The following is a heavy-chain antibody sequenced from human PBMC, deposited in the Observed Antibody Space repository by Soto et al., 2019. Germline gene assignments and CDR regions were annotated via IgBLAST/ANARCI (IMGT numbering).Heavy chain of an antibody. V-gene: IGHV4-34*01. J-gene: IGHJ4*02. D-gene: IGHD1-20*01. CDR3: ARGRTLITGTSLDY. CDR2: INHSGST. CDR1: GGSFSGYY. Sequence: SETLSLTCAVYGGSFSGYYWTWIRQPPGKGLVWIGEINHSGSTNYKPSLRSRVTISVDTSKNQLSLKVNSVTAADTAVYYCARGRTLITGTSLDYWGQGTMVTGSS.